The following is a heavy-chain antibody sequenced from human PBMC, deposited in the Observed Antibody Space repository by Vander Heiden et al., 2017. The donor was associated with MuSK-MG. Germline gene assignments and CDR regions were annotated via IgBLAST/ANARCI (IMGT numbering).Heavy chain of an antibody. CDR1: RFTFSSYA. J-gene: IGHJ6*02. V-gene: IGHV3-23*01. D-gene: IGHD1-1*01. CDR3: AKGPSGATLYYYYGMDV. CDR2: ISGSGGST. Sequence: EVQLLESGGGLLQPGGSLRLSCAASRFTFSSYAMSWVRQAPGKGLEWVSAISGSGGSTYYADSVKGRFTISRDNSKNTLYLQMNSLRAEETAVYYCAKGPSGATLYYYYGMDVWVQGTTVTVSS.